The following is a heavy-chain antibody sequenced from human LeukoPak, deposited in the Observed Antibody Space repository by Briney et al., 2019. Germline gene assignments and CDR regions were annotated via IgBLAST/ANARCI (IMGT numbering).Heavy chain of an antibody. D-gene: IGHD1-26*01. CDR2: INPNSGGK. Sequence: AAEKVSCKASGYTFTGYYMHWVRQAPGQGLEWMGWINPNSGGKNYAQKFQGRVTMTRDTSISTAYMELSRLRSDDTAVYYCARDSGSYSSRMDFDYWGQGTLVTV. CDR3: ARDSGSYSSRMDFDY. J-gene: IGHJ4*02. CDR1: GYTFTGYY. V-gene: IGHV1-2*02.